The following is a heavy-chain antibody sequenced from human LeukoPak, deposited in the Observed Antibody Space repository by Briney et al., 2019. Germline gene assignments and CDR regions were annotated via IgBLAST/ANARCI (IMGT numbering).Heavy chain of an antibody. D-gene: IGHD6-19*01. CDR3: ARAGGWAREDYKADAFDI. V-gene: IGHV1-18*01. CDR2: ICAYNGNT. J-gene: IGHJ3*02. CDR1: GYTFTNFG. Sequence: GASVKVSCKASGYTFTNFGISWVRQAPGQGLEWMGWICAYNGNTNYAQKVQDRVTMTTDTSTSTAYMELRSLRSDDTAVYYCARAGGWAREDYKADAFDIWGQGTMVTVSS.